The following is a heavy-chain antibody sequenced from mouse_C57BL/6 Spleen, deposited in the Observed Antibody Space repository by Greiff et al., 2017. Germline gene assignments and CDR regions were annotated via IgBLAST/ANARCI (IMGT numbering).Heavy chain of an antibody. D-gene: IGHD1-1*01. CDR2: ISSGSSTI. Sequence: DVMLVESGGGLVKPGGSLKLSCAASGFTFSDYGMHWVRQAPEKGLEWVAYISSGSSTIYYADTVKGRFTISRDNAKNTLFLQMTSLRSEDTAMXYCARGPTVVGDAMDYWGQGTSVTVSS. V-gene: IGHV5-17*01. J-gene: IGHJ4*01. CDR3: ARGPTVVGDAMDY. CDR1: GFTFSDYG.